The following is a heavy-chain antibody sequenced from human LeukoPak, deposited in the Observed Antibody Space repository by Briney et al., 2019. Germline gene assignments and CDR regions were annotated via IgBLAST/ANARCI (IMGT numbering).Heavy chain of an antibody. CDR1: GFTFSSYG. Sequence: GGSLRLSCTASGFTFSSYGMNWVRQAPGKGLEWVSSISGSSSYIYYAVSLKGRFTISRDNAKNALYLQMNSLRDEDTAVYYCARGYYDSSGYYGYFDYWGQGTLVTVSS. D-gene: IGHD3-22*01. J-gene: IGHJ4*02. V-gene: IGHV3-21*01. CDR2: ISGSSSYI. CDR3: ARGYYDSSGYYGYFDY.